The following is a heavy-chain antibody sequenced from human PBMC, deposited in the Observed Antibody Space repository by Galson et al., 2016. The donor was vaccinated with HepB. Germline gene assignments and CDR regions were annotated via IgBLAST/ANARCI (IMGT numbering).Heavy chain of an antibody. V-gene: IGHV3-7*03. Sequence: SLRLSCAASGYSFSRYWMTWVRQAPGKGLEWVANTRQDGGETYYVDSVEGRFTVSRDNAKSLMFLHMSSVRAEDTAVYFCARLRVEDCGGDNCFRFLDSWGQGTLVTVSS. CDR3: ARLRVEDCGGDNCFRFLDS. J-gene: IGHJ4*02. D-gene: IGHD2-21*01. CDR1: GYSFSRYW. CDR2: TRQDGGET.